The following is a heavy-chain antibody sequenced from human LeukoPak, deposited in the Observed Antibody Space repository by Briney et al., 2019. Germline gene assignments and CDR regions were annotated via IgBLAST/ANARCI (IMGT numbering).Heavy chain of an antibody. V-gene: IGHV3-74*01. Sequence: GGSLRLSCAASGFTFRSYWMHWVRQAPGKGLEWVSRVIRDGSFTNYADSVKGRFTISRDNAKNTLYLQMSSLRAEDTAVYFCVRDGDDLNFDYWGQGSLVTVSS. D-gene: IGHD7-27*01. CDR1: GFTFRSYW. J-gene: IGHJ4*02. CDR2: VIRDGSFT. CDR3: VRDGDDLNFDY.